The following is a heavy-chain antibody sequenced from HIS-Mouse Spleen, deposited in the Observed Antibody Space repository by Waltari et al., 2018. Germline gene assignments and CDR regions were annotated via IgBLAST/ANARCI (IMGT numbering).Heavy chain of an antibody. D-gene: IGHD6-6*01. J-gene: IGHJ3*02. CDR2: INPNSGGT. V-gene: IGHV1-2*02. CDR1: GYTFTGYF. Sequence: QVQLVQYGAEVKKPGASVKVSCKSSGYTFTGYFMHWVPQSPGQGLEWMGWINPNSGGTNYAQKFQGRVTMTRDTSISTAYMELSRLRSDDTAVYYCARVSRGQLGGHDAFDIWGQGTMVTVSS. CDR3: ARVSRGQLGGHDAFDI.